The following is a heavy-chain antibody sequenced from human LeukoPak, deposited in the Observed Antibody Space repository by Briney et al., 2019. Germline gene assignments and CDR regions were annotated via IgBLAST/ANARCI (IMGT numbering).Heavy chain of an antibody. J-gene: IGHJ5*02. Sequence: GGSLRLSCAASGFTFSSYGMSWVRQAPGKGLEWVSYISSSSNTIYYADSVKGRFTISRDNAKNSLYLQMNSLRAEDTAVYYCARDFYDFWSGSIRFDPWGQGTLVTVSS. CDR3: ARDFYDFWSGSIRFDP. D-gene: IGHD3-3*01. CDR2: ISSSSNTI. V-gene: IGHV3-48*01. CDR1: GFTFSSYG.